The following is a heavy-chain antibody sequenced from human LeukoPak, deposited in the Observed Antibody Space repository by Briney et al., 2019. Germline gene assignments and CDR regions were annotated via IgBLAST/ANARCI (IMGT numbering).Heavy chain of an antibody. V-gene: IGHV4-4*07. Sequence: SETLSLTCTVPGDSISSYYWSWIRQPAGKGLEWIGRVYVTGSTNLNPALQSRVTMSVDTSKNQFSLKLTSVTAADTAVYYCARDRQWLVDYWGQGTLVTVSS. CDR2: VYVTGST. D-gene: IGHD6-19*01. CDR1: GDSISSYY. CDR3: ARDRQWLVDY. J-gene: IGHJ4*02.